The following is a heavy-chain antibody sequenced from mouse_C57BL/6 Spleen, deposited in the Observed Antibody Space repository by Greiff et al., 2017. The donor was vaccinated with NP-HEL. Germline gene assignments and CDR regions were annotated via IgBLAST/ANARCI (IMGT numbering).Heavy chain of an antibody. D-gene: IGHD1-1*01. CDR1: GYTFTGYW. CDR3: ARCPTLYYGSASFDV. Sequence: VQRVESGAELMKPGASVKLSCKATGYTFTGYWIEWVKQRPGHGLEWIGEILPGSGSTNYNEKFKGKATFTADTSSNTAYMQLSSLTTEDSAIYDCARCPTLYYGSASFDVWGTGTTVTVSS. J-gene: IGHJ1*03. CDR2: ILPGSGST. V-gene: IGHV1-9*01.